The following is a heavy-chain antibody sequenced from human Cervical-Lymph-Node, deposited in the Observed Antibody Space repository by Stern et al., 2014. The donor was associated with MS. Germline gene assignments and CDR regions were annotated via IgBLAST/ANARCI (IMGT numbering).Heavy chain of an antibody. Sequence: QITLKESGPALVKPTQPLTLTCTFSGFSLSTSGMCVSWIRQPPGKALEWLALIDWDDDKYYSTSLKTRLTISKDTSKNQVVLTMTNMDPVDTATYYCARIPFFYSTAYYYYGMDVWGQGTTVTVSS. V-gene: IGHV2-70*01. D-gene: IGHD4-11*01. CDR2: IDWDDDK. J-gene: IGHJ6*02. CDR3: ARIPFFYSTAYYYYGMDV. CDR1: GFSLSTSGMC.